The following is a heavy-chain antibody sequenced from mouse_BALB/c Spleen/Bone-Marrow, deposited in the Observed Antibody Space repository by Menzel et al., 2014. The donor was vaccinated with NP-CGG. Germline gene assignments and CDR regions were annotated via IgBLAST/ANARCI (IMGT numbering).Heavy chain of an antibody. V-gene: IGHV14-3*02. D-gene: IGHD1-1*01. CDR1: GFNIKDTH. CDR2: IDPANGNT. CDR3: SRDYGGTAWFAC. Sequence: EVKLVESGAELVKPGASVKLSCTASGFNIKDTHMHWVKQGPEQGLEWIGRIDPANGNTKYDPNFQGKATITAGTSSNTAYLQLSGLTSEDTAVYYCSRDYGGTAWFACWGHGTLVTVSA. J-gene: IGHJ3*01.